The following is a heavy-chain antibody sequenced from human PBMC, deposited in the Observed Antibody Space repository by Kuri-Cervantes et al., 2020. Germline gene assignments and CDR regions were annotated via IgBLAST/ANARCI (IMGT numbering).Heavy chain of an antibody. CDR1: GLTFSSYS. J-gene: IGHJ4*02. V-gene: IGHV3-33*08. Sequence: GESLKISCAASGLTFSSYSMNWVRQAPGKGPEWVAVIWYDGSNKYYADSVKGRFTISRDNSKNTLYLQMNSLRVEDTAVYYCARGRLVIPAEYYFDYWGQGTLVTVSS. CDR2: IWYDGSNK. CDR3: ARGRLVIPAEYYFDY. D-gene: IGHD2-2*01.